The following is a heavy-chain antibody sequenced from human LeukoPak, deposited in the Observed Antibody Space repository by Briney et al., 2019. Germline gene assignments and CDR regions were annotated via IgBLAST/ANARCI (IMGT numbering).Heavy chain of an antibody. J-gene: IGHJ4*02. V-gene: IGHV4-39*07. Sequence: SETLSLTCTVSGGSISSSSYYWGWIRQPPGKGLEWIGRIYASGSTNYNPSLKSRVTMSVDTSKNLFSLKLTSVTAADTAVYYCAKSDPQIFGVVIMAFDYWGQGTLVTVSS. CDR2: IYASGST. CDR3: AKSDPQIFGVVIMAFDY. D-gene: IGHD3-3*01. CDR1: GGSISSSSYY.